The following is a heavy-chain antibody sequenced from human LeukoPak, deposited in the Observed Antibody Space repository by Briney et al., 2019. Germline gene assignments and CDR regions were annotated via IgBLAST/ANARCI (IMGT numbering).Heavy chain of an antibody. Sequence: PGGSLRLSCAASGFTVSSNYMSWVRQAPGKGLEWVSVIYSGDSTYYADSVKGRFTISRDNSKNTLYLQMNSLGAEDTAVYYCAKLVVPAAMGGGTDYWGQGTLVTVSS. J-gene: IGHJ4*02. CDR3: AKLVVPAAMGGGTDY. V-gene: IGHV3-66*02. CDR2: IYSGDST. CDR1: GFTVSSNY. D-gene: IGHD2-2*01.